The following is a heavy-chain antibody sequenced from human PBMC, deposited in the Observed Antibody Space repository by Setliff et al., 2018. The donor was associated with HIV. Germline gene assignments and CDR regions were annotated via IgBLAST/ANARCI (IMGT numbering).Heavy chain of an antibody. CDR2: ISASGST. J-gene: IGHJ4*02. CDR3: ARAYFGSGIYY. Sequence: SETLSLTCTVSGGSISTGVYYWSWIRQPADKALEWIGRISASGSTNYNPSLESRVTLSIDTSNSQFSLKLTSVTAADTAVYYCARAYFGSGIYYWGQGTLVTVSS. D-gene: IGHD3-10*01. CDR1: GGSISTGVYY. V-gene: IGHV4-61*02.